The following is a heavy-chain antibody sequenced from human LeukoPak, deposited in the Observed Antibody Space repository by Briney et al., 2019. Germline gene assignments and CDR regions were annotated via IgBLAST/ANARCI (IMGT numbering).Heavy chain of an antibody. CDR1: GGSFSGYY. Sequence: SSETLSLTCAVYGGSFSGYYWSWIRQPPGKGLEWIGEINHSGSTNYNPSLKSRVTISVDTSKNQFSLKLSSVTAADTAVYYCARGGIEEMATTPSDYWGQGTLVTVSS. CDR3: ARGGIEEMATTPSDY. CDR2: INHSGST. D-gene: IGHD5-12*01. J-gene: IGHJ4*02. V-gene: IGHV4-34*01.